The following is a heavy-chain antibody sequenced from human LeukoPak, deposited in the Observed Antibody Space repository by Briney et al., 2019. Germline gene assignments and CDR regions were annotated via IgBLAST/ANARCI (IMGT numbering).Heavy chain of an antibody. D-gene: IGHD2-2*01. CDR1: GGSISSYY. J-gene: IGHJ4*02. Sequence: SETLSLTCTVSGGSISSYYWSWIRQPPGKGLEWIGYIYYSGSTNYNPSRKSRVTISVDTSKNQFSLKLSSVTAADTAVYYCARSYTGYQLLPFDDWGQGTLVTVSS. CDR2: IYYSGST. V-gene: IGHV4-59*08. CDR3: ARSYTGYQLLPFDD.